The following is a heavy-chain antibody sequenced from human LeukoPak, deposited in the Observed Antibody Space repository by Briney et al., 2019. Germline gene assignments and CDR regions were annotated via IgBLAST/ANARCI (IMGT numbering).Heavy chain of an antibody. CDR3: ARLDSSGYWGYFDY. CDR2: ISAYNGNT. D-gene: IGHD3-22*01. CDR1: GYTFTSYG. J-gene: IGHJ4*02. Sequence: ASVKVSCKASGYTFTSYGISWVRQAPRQGLEWMGLISAYNGNTNYAQKLQGRVTMTTDTSTSTAYMELRSLRSDDTAVYYCARLDSSGYWGYFDYWGQGTLVTVSS. V-gene: IGHV1-18*01.